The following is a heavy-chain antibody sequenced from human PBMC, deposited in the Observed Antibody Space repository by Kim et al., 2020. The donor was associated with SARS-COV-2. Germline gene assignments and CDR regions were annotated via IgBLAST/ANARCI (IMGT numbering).Heavy chain of an antibody. D-gene: IGHD1-26*01. CDR1: GFTFSSYG. CDR2: ISYDGSNK. J-gene: IGHJ4*02. CDR3: AKAGDYSGSYSHVDY. Sequence: GGSLRLSCAASGFTFSSYGMHWVRQAPGKGLEWVAVISYDGSNKYYADSVKGRFTISRDNSKNTLYLQMNSLRAEDTAVYYCAKAGDYSGSYSHVDYWGQGTLVTVSS. V-gene: IGHV3-30*18.